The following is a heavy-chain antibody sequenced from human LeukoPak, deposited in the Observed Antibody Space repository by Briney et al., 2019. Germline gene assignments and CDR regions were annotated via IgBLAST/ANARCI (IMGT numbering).Heavy chain of an antibody. V-gene: IGHV1-8*01. D-gene: IGHD3-22*01. CDR1: GYTFTSYD. CDR2: MNPNSGNT. CDR3: ARGMYYYEPGGTDY. Sequence: GASVKVSCKASGYTFTSYDINWVRQATGQGLEWMGWMNPNSGNTGYAQKFQGRVTMTRNTSISTAYMELSSLRSEDTAVYYCARGMYYYEPGGTDYWGQGTLVTVSS. J-gene: IGHJ4*02.